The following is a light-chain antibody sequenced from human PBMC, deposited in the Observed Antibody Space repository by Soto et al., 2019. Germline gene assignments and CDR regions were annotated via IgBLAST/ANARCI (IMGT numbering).Light chain of an antibody. CDR2: EVT. V-gene: IGLV2-14*01. J-gene: IGLJ1*01. Sequence: QSALTQPASVSGSPRQSITISCTGASSDVGGYTYVSWYQQHPGKAPKVIIYEVTNRPSGISHRFSGSKSGNTASLTISGLQAEDEADYYCCSYTSGTSVFGTGTKLTVL. CDR3: CSYTSGTSV. CDR1: SSDVGGYTY.